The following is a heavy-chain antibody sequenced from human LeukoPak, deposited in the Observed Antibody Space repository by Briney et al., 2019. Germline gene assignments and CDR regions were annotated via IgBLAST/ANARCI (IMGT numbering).Heavy chain of an antibody. CDR2: INHSGST. Sequence: PSETLSLTCAVYGGYFSGYYWSWIRQPPGKGLEWIGEINHSGSTNYNPSLKSRVTISVDTSKNQFSLKLSSVTAADTAVYYCARSLYDYVWGSYRYYDYWGQGTLVTVSS. D-gene: IGHD3-16*02. CDR1: GGYFSGYY. J-gene: IGHJ4*02. V-gene: IGHV4-34*01. CDR3: ARSLYDYVWGSYRYYDY.